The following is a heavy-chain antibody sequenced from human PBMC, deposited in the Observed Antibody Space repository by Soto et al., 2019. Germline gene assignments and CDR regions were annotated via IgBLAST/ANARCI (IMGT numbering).Heavy chain of an antibody. V-gene: IGHV4-4*02. CDR2: INQSGSP. D-gene: IGHD2-15*01. J-gene: IGHJ5*02. CDR3: AGLGMVAAHREFDP. CDR1: SGTISSSNW. Sequence: TLSLTCAVSSGTISSSNWCTWVRQPPGKGLEWIGEINQSGSPNYNPSLRSRVTISVDKSKSQFFLKLSSVTAADTAIYYCAGLGMVAAHREFDPWGQGTLVTVSS.